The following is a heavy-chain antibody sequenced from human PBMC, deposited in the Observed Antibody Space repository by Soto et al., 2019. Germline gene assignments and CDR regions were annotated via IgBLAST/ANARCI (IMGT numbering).Heavy chain of an antibody. CDR2: IYYSGST. V-gene: IGHV4-59*08. J-gene: IGHJ4*02. CDR1: GGSISSYY. D-gene: IGHD5-12*01. Sequence: PSETLSLTCTVSGGSISSYYWSWIRQPPGKGLEWIGYIYYSGSTNYNPSLKSRVTISVDTSKNQFSLKLSPVTAADTAVYYCARHVQDIVENPGFDYWGQGTLVTVSS. CDR3: ARHVQDIVENPGFDY.